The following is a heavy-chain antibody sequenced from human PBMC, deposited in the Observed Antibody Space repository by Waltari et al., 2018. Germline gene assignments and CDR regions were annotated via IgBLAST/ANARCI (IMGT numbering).Heavy chain of an antibody. CDR1: GLTFSSYA. V-gene: IGHV3-23*01. J-gene: IGHJ6*02. Sequence: EVQLLESGGGLGQTGGSLRLSCAASGLTFSSYAMSWVHQAPGKWLELVSAIRGIGVSTYYADPVKGRFTISSDNSKNTLYLQMNSLRAEDTAVYYCAKAAVALIYYYYGMDVWGQGTTVTVSS. CDR3: AKAAVALIYYYYGMDV. D-gene: IGHD6-19*01. CDR2: IRGIGVST.